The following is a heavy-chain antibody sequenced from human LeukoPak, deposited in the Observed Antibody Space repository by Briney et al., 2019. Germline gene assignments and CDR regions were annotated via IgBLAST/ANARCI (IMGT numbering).Heavy chain of an antibody. V-gene: IGHV1-3*01. D-gene: IGHD5-12*01. Sequence: GASVKVSCKASGYTFTSYAMHWVRQAPGQRLEWMGWINAGNGNTKYSQKFQGWVTMTRDTSISTAYMELSRLRSDDTAVYYCARDMGYSGYDGAFDIWGQGTMVTVSS. CDR3: ARDMGYSGYDGAFDI. CDR2: INAGNGNT. J-gene: IGHJ3*02. CDR1: GYTFTSYA.